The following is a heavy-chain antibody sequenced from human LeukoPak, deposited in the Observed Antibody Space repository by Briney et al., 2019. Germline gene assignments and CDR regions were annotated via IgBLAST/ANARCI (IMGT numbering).Heavy chain of an antibody. V-gene: IGHV3-33*06. CDR1: GFTFSSYG. CDR2: IWYDGSNK. CDR3: AKDPSGRWSGSYVDY. Sequence: GGSLRLSCAASGFTFSSYGMHWVRQAPGKGLEWVKVIWYDGSNKYYADSVKGRFTISRDNSKNTLYRQMNSLRAEDTAVYYCAKDPSGRWSGSYVDYWGQGTLVTVSS. D-gene: IGHD1-26*01. J-gene: IGHJ4*02.